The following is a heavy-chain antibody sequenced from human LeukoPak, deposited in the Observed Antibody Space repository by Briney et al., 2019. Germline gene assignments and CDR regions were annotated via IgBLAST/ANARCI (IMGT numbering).Heavy chain of an antibody. CDR1: GGTFSSYA. D-gene: IGHD2-21*01. CDR2: IIPILGIA. J-gene: IGHJ6*02. CDR3: ARGSPFENIVVAPYYYGMDV. V-gene: IGHV1-69*04. Sequence: GSSVKVSCKASGGTFSSYAISWVRQAPGQGLEWMGRIIPILGIANYAQKFQGRVTITADKSTSTAYMELSSLRSEDTAVYYCARGSPFENIVVAPYYYGMDVWGQGTTVTVSS.